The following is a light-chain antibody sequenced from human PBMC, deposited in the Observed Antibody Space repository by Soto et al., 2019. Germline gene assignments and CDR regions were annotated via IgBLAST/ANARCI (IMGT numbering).Light chain of an antibody. J-gene: IGKJ2*01. CDR2: GAS. V-gene: IGKV3-15*01. CDR3: QQYDNWPYT. Sequence: EIVMTHSPATLSVSPGERATLSCRASQSVSNNLAWYQQKPGQAPRLLIYGASTRATAIPARFSGSGSGTEFTLTISSLQSEDFAVYFCQQYDNWPYTFGQGTKVEIK. CDR1: QSVSNN.